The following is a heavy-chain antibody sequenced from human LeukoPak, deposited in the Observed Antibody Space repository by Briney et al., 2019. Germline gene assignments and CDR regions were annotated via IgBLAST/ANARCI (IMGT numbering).Heavy chain of an antibody. CDR3: ARVGCSSTSCYADYYYMDV. D-gene: IGHD2-2*01. V-gene: IGHV1-8*03. Sequence: GASVKVSCKASGYTFTSYDINWVRQATGQGLEWMGWMNPNSGNAGFAQKFQGRVTITRNTSISTAYMELSSLRSEDTAVYYCARVGCSSTSCYADYYYMDVWGKGTTVTVSS. CDR1: GYTFTSYD. CDR2: MNPNSGNA. J-gene: IGHJ6*03.